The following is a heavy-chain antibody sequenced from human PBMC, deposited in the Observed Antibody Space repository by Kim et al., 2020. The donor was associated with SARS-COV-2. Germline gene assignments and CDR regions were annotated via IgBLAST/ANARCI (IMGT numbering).Heavy chain of an antibody. Sequence: SETLSLTCTVSGGSISSGGYYWSWIRQHPGKGLEWIGYIYYSGSTYYNPSLKSRVTISVDTSKNQFSLKLSFVTAADTAVYYCARVRITMIVVVSAFDIWGQGTMVTVSS. CDR2: IYYSGST. CDR1: GGSISSGGYY. D-gene: IGHD3-22*01. V-gene: IGHV4-31*03. CDR3: ARVRITMIVVVSAFDI. J-gene: IGHJ3*02.